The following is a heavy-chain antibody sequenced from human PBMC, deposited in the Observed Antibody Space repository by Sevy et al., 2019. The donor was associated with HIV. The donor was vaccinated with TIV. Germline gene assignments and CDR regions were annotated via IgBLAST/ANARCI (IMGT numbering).Heavy chain of an antibody. Sequence: GGSLRLSCAASGFTFSSYAMNWVRQAPGKGLEWVSGISGSGGSGDKKNYADSVKGRFTISRDDFKNSLYLQLNSLRAEDTTIYYCARKYDSSGYFDYWGQGTLVTVSS. CDR1: GFTFSSYA. CDR3: ARKYDSSGYFDY. CDR2: ISGSGGSGDKK. V-gene: IGHV3-23*01. D-gene: IGHD3-22*01. J-gene: IGHJ4*02.